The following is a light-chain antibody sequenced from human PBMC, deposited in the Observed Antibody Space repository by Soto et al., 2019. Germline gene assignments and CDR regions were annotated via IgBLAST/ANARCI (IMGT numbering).Light chain of an antibody. Sequence: EVVMTQSPGTLSVCLGESATLSCRASQSVDGYLAWYQQKPGQAPRLLIYGASTRATGVTARFRGGGSGTEFTLTISSLQSEDSAVYYCQQYHKWPPITFGQGTRLEI. J-gene: IGKJ5*01. V-gene: IGKV3-15*01. CDR3: QQYHKWPPIT. CDR1: QSVDGY. CDR2: GAS.